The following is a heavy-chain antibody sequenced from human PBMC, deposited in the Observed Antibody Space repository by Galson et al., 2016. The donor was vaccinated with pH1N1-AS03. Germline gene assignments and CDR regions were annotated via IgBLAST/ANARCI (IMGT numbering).Heavy chain of an antibody. Sequence: SETLSLTCTVSGGSISGYYWSWIRQPPGKGLEWIGYIYYSGSTNYNPSLKSRITMSVDTSKNQFSLRLNSVTAAGTAVYYYARSIPGVMMQDGMDVWGQGTPVSLPS. CDR2: IYYSGST. CDR3: ARSIPGVMMQDGMDV. CDR1: GGSISGYY. D-gene: IGHD2-2*01. J-gene: IGHJ6*02. V-gene: IGHV4-59*01.